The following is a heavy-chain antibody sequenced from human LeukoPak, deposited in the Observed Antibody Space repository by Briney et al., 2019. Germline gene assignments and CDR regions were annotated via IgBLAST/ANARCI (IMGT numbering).Heavy chain of an antibody. CDR1: GFTLSSYC. Sequence: GGSLRLSCSASGFTLSSYCMNWVRQAPGKGLEWVANIEQHGNEKYYMDSVKGRFTISRDNAKNSLYLEMNSLRAEDTAVYYCAGGDYYGSGSARRHWFDPWGQGTLVTVSS. D-gene: IGHD3-10*01. CDR2: IEQHGNEK. J-gene: IGHJ5*02. V-gene: IGHV3-7*04. CDR3: AGGDYYGSGSARRHWFDP.